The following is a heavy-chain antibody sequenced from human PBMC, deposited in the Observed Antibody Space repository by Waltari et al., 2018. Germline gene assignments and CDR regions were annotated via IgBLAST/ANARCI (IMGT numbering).Heavy chain of an antibody. V-gene: IGHV3-23*01. CDR2: ITGSGDST. CDR3: AKSRGSSYGTEYLDY. CDR1: GFTFRGSP. Sequence: EVQLLESGGGLVQPGGSLRLSCASSGFTFRGSPSHWVRQAPGKGLEWVSLITGSGDSTYYADSVKGRFTVSRDNSKNTLYLQMNSLRAEDTAVYYCAKSRGSSYGTEYLDYWGQGTLVTVSS. D-gene: IGHD3-16*01. J-gene: IGHJ4*02.